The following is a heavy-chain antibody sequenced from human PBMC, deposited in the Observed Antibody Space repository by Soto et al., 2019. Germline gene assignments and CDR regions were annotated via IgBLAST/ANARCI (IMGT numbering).Heavy chain of an antibody. V-gene: IGHV3-30*18. CDR2: ISHGATRK. CDR3: AKDWVGGSNRYQLDY. Sequence: YGACSRFTFSDYGMQWVRQAPGKGLEWVEGISHGATRKDYSDSVKGRFIISRDNSKEMLYLQLNSLRREDMAVYYCAKDWVGGSNRYQLDYWGRGTLVTVSS. CDR1: RFTFSDYG. J-gene: IGHJ4*02. D-gene: IGHD4-4*01.